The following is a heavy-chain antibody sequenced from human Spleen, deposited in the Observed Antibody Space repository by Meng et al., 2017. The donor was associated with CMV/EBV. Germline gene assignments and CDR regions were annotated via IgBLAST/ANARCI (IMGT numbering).Heavy chain of an antibody. Sequence: SQTLSLTCAISGDSVSSNTAAWNWIRQSPSRGLEWLGRTYYRSKWYNDYAVSVKSRIIINPDTSKNHFTLQLNSVTPEDTAVYYCARVTSRRGAFDIWGQGTMVTVSS. D-gene: IGHD3-10*01. CDR2: TYYRSKWYN. J-gene: IGHJ3*02. CDR3: ARVTSRRGAFDI. V-gene: IGHV6-1*01. CDR1: GDSVSSNTAA.